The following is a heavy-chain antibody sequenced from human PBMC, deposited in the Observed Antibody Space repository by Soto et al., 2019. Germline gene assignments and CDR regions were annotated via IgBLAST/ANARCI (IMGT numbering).Heavy chain of an antibody. Sequence: LRLSCGASGFTFSVYAMTWVRQAPGKGLEWVSAISGNGGSTYYADSVKGRFTISRDNSKSTLHLQMNSLRVEDTAVYYCAKDRTFGPPLVRFDSWGQGTLVT. CDR2: ISGNGGST. V-gene: IGHV3-23*01. CDR1: GFTFSVYA. D-gene: IGHD6-6*01. J-gene: IGHJ4*02. CDR3: AKDRTFGPPLVRFDS.